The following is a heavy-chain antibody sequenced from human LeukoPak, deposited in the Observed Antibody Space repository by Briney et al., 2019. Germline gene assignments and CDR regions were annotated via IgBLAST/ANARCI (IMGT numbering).Heavy chain of an antibody. V-gene: IGHV3-23*01. D-gene: IGHD3-10*01. CDR2: ISGSGGST. CDR1: GSTFSSYA. CDR3: AKAEEGDLSYYFDY. Sequence: GGSLRLSCAASGSTFSSYAMSWVRQAPGKGLEWVSAISGSGGSTYYADSVKGRFTISRDNSKNTLYLQMNSLRAEDTAVYYCAKAEEGDLSYYFDYWGQGTLVTVSS. J-gene: IGHJ4*02.